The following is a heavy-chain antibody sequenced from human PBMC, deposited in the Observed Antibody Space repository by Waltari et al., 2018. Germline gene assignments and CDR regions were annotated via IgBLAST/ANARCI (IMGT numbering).Heavy chain of an antibody. Sequence: EVQLVESGGGLIQPGGSLRLSCAASGFTVSSNYMSWVRQAPGKGREWVSVIYSGGSTYYADSVKGRFTISRDNSKNTLYLQMNSLRAEDTAVYYCARDRYGDYGLDYWGQGTLVTVSS. J-gene: IGHJ4*02. V-gene: IGHV3-53*01. CDR1: GFTVSSNY. D-gene: IGHD4-17*01. CDR3: ARDRYGDYGLDY. CDR2: IYSGGST.